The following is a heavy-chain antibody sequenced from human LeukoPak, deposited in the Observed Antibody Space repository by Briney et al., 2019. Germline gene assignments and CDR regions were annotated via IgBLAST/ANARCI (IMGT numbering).Heavy chain of an antibody. Sequence: GGSLRLSCAASGFTFSSYSMNWVRQAPGKGLEWVSSISSSSSYIYYADSVKGRFTISRDNAKNSLYLQMNSLRAEDTAVYYCARVSNDGVMAYYYYYMDVWGKGTTVTVSS. D-gene: IGHD2-8*01. CDR1: GFTFSSYS. CDR3: ARVSNDGVMAYYYYYMDV. V-gene: IGHV3-21*01. CDR2: ISSSSSYI. J-gene: IGHJ6*03.